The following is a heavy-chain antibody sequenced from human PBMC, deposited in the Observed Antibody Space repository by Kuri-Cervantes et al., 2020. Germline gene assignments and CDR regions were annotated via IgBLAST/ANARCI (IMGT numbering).Heavy chain of an antibody. CDR3: ARAPAGIAARPLDY. V-gene: IGHV1-18*01. J-gene: IGHJ4*02. CDR2: ISAYNGNT. D-gene: IGHD6-6*01. Sequence: ASVKVSCKASGYTFTSYAMNWVRQAPGQGLEWMGWISAYNGNTNYAQKLQGRVTVTTDTSTSTAYMELRSLTSDDTAVYYCARAPAGIAARPLDYWGRGTLVTVSS. CDR1: GYTFTSYA.